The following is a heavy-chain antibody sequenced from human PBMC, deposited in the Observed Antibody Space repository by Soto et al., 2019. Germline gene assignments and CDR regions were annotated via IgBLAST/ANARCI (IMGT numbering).Heavy chain of an antibody. CDR3: ARVAAYYDSSGYFAFDI. J-gene: IGHJ3*02. CDR2: INPSGGST. D-gene: IGHD3-22*01. Sequence: ASVKVSCKASGYTFTSYYMHWVRQAPGQGLEWMGIINPSGGSTSYAQKFQGRVTMTRDTSTSTVCMELSSLRSEDTAVYYCARVAAYYDSSGYFAFDIWGQGTMVTVSS. CDR1: GYTFTSYY. V-gene: IGHV1-46*01.